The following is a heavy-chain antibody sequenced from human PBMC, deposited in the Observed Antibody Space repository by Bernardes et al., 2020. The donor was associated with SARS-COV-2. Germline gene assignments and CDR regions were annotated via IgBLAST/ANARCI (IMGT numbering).Heavy chain of an antibody. CDR3: ARDTTFAVTGSRYGMDV. J-gene: IGHJ6*02. V-gene: IGHV3-66*02. D-gene: IGHD6-19*01. CDR1: GFTVSNNY. Sequence: GGSLRLCCAASGFTVSNNYMSWVRQAPGMGLEWVSVIYSGGNTYYADSVKGRFTISRDNSENTLYLQMNSLRGEDTAVYYCARDTTFAVTGSRYGMDVWGQGTTVTVPS. CDR2: IYSGGNT.